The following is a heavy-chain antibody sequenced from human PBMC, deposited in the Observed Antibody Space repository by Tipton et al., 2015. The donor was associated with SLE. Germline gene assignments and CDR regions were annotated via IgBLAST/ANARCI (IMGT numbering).Heavy chain of an antibody. CDR2: VYYSGST. Sequence: TLSLTCIVSGVSIGSSYYYWAWIRQPPGKGLEWIGTVYYSGSTYYNPSLKSRVTISVDTSRNQFSLRLTSVTAADTAVYYCVGDYASGSYRFDYWGQGILVTVSS. J-gene: IGHJ4*02. CDR3: VGDYASGSYRFDY. CDR1: GVSIGSSYYY. V-gene: IGHV4-39*01. D-gene: IGHD3-10*01.